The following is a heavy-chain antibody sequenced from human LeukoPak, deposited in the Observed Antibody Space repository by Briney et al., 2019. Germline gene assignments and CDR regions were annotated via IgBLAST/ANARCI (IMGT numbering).Heavy chain of an antibody. V-gene: IGHV3-33*01. CDR2: IWYDGSNK. J-gene: IGHJ5*02. CDR1: GFTFSSYG. D-gene: IGHD6-13*01. Sequence: PGRSLRLSCAASGFTFSSYGMHWVRQAPGKGLEWVAVIWYDGSNKYYADSVKGRFTISRDNSKNTLYLQMNSLRAEDTAVYYCARDPSLVAAAGWFDPWGQGTLVTVSS. CDR3: ARDPSLVAAAGWFDP.